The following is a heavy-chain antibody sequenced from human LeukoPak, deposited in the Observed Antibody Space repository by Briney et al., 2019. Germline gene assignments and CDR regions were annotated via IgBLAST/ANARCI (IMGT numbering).Heavy chain of an antibody. J-gene: IGHJ4*02. V-gene: IGHV4-4*02. CDR3: AVTASAGYSSGWYEY. D-gene: IGHD6-19*01. CDR1: GGSISSSNW. Sequence: SGTLSLTCAVSGGSISSSNWWSWVRQPPGKGLEWIGEIYHSGSTNYNPSLKSRVTISVDKSKNQFSLKLSSVTAADTAVYYCAVTASAGYSSGWYEYWGQGTLVTVSS. CDR2: IYHSGST.